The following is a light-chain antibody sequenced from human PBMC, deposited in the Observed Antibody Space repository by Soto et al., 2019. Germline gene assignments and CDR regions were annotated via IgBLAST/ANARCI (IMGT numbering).Light chain of an antibody. Sequence: EIVLTQSPRTQSLSPGERATLSCRASQSVSNNYLAWYQQKPGPAHRLLIYGASNRATGIPDRFSGTGSGTEFTLTISSLQSEDFAVYYCQQYRTFGQGTKVDIK. CDR3: QQYRT. J-gene: IGKJ1*01. CDR1: QSVSNNY. V-gene: IGKV3-20*01. CDR2: GAS.